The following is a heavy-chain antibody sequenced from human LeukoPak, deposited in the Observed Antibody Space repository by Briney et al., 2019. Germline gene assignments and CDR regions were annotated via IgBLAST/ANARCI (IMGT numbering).Heavy chain of an antibody. CDR3: AKVQSDSSGWYVGVTNYFDY. J-gene: IGHJ4*02. V-gene: IGHV3-23*01. D-gene: IGHD6-19*01. CDR2: ISGSGGST. Sequence: GGSLRLSCAASGFTFSSYAVSWVRQAPGKGLEWVSAISGSGGSTYYADFVRGRFTISRDNSKNTLYLQMNSLRAEDTAVYYCAKVQSDSSGWYVGVTNYFDYWGQGTLVTVSS. CDR1: GFTFSSYA.